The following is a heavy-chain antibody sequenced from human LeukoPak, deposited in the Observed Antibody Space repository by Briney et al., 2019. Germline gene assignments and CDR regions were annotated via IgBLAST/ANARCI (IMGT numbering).Heavy chain of an antibody. D-gene: IGHD6-6*01. J-gene: IGHJ5*02. V-gene: IGHV4-38-2*02. CDR2: IYHSGST. CDR3: ARDRRAARPDTYYNWFDP. Sequence: SETLSLTCTVSGYSISSGYYWGWIRQPPGRGLEWIGSIYHSGSTYYNPSLKSRVTISVDTSKNQFSLKLSSVTAADTAVYYCARDRRAARPDTYYNWFDPWGQGTLVTVPS. CDR1: GYSISSGYY.